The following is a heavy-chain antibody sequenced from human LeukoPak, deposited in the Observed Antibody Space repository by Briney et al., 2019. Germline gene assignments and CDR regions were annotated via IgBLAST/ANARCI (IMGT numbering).Heavy chain of an antibody. CDR3: ARHGAIFGVVIIRDAFDI. V-gene: IGHV1-18*01. Sequence: ASVKVSCKASGYTFTSYGISWVRQAPGQGLEWMGWISAYNGNTNYAQKLQGRVTMTTDTSTSTACMELRSLRSDDTAVYYCARHGAIFGVVIIRDAFDIWGQGTMVTVSS. D-gene: IGHD3-3*01. CDR2: ISAYNGNT. CDR1: GYTFTSYG. J-gene: IGHJ3*02.